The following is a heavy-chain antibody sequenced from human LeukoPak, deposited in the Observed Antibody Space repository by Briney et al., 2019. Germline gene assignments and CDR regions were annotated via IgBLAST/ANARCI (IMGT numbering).Heavy chain of an antibody. J-gene: IGHJ4*02. CDR3: VREESGGYFDY. Sequence: ASVKVSCKASGGSIRLYAISWVRQAPGQGLEWVGRITPSVDTTNYAQKFRDRVTMTRDTSTSTVYMELSSLRSEDTAVYHCVREESGGYFDYWGQGTLVTVSS. CDR1: GGSIRLYA. V-gene: IGHV1-46*01. CDR2: ITPSVDTT. D-gene: IGHD2-8*02.